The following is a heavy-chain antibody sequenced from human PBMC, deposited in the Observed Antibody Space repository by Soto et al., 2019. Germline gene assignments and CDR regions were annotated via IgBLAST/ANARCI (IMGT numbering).Heavy chain of an antibody. J-gene: IGHJ4*02. V-gene: IGHV3-23*01. CDR3: VRERSGYSYADS. Sequence: EVHLLDSGGGLVQPGGSLRLSCAASGFTFSDYAMSWLRQPPGKGLEWVSAISGSGDRTYYADSVKGRFTISRDNSKNTLYLQMNSLRAEDSAVCYCVRERSGYSYADSWGQGTLVTVSS. CDR2: ISGSGDRT. CDR1: GFTFSDYA. D-gene: IGHD5-18*01.